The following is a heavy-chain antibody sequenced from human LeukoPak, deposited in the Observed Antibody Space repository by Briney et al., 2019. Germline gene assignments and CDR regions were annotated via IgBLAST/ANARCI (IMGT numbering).Heavy chain of an antibody. CDR2: IYTSGST. Sequence: SETLSLTCTVSGGSISSYYWSWIRQPAGRGLEWIGRIYTSGSTNYNPSLKSRVTMSVDTSKNQFSLKLSSVTAADTAVYYCARDDSGWYEGAYFDYWGQGTLVTVSS. J-gene: IGHJ4*02. CDR1: GGSISSYY. D-gene: IGHD6-19*01. V-gene: IGHV4-4*07. CDR3: ARDDSGWYEGAYFDY.